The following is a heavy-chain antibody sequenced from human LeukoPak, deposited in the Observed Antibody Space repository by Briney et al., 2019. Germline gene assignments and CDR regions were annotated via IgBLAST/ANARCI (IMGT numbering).Heavy chain of an antibody. CDR1: GGSITSYY. CDR3: ARGDYYYYMDV. V-gene: IGHV4-59*01. CDR2: FYYSGST. J-gene: IGHJ6*03. Sequence: SETLSLTCNVSGGSITSYYWSWIRQPPGKELEWIGYFYYSGSTNYNPSLKSRVTISVDTSKSHFSLNLSSVTAADTAVYYCARGDYYYYMDVWGKGTTVTVSS.